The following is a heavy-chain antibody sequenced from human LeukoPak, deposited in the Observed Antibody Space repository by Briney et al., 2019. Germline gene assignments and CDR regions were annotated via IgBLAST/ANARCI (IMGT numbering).Heavy chain of an antibody. CDR1: GFTFSSYE. Sequence: PGGSLRLSCAASGFTFSSYEMNWVRQAPGKGLEWVSYISSSGSTIYYADSVKGRFTISRDNAKNSLYLQMNSLRVEDTAVYYCARARAGIQAGFDYWGQGTLVTVSS. V-gene: IGHV3-48*03. CDR2: ISSSGSTI. D-gene: IGHD1-1*01. J-gene: IGHJ4*02. CDR3: ARARAGIQAGFDY.